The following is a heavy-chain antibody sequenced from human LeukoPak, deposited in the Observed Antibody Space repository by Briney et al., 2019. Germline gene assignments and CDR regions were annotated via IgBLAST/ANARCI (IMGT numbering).Heavy chain of an antibody. Sequence: PGGSLRLSCAASGFTFSSYEMNWVRQAPGKGLEWVSVIYSGGSTYYADSVKGRFTFSRDNSKNTLYLQMNSLRGEDTAVYYCARLGGRRWPYFFDYWGQGTLVTVSS. J-gene: IGHJ4*02. CDR1: GFTFSSYE. D-gene: IGHD4-23*01. V-gene: IGHV3-66*01. CDR3: ARLGGRRWPYFFDY. CDR2: IYSGGST.